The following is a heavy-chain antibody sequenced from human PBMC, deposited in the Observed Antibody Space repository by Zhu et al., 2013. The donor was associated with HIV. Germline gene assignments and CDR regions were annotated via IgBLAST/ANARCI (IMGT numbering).Heavy chain of an antibody. CDR1: GGSISSSNW. Sequence: QVQLQESGPELVKPSETLSLTCAVSGGSISSSNWWSWVRQPPGKGLEWIGEIYHSGSTNYNPSLKSRVTISVDKSKNQFSLKLSSVTAADTAVYYCARDNDDLVRGGNHGFDIWGQGTNGHRLF. D-gene: IGHD3-10*01. CDR2: IYHSGST. J-gene: IGHJ3*02. V-gene: IGHV4-4*02. CDR3: ARDNDDLVRGGNHGFDI.